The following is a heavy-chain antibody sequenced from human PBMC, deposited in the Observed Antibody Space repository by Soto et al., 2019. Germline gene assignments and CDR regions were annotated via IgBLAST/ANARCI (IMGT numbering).Heavy chain of an antibody. CDR3: ARGTYFDY. CDR1: GYTLTTYG. V-gene: IGHV1-18*01. D-gene: IGHD1-1*01. Sequence: QVQLVQSGAEVKKPGASVKVSCKAAGYTLTTYGVSWVRQAPGQGLEWVGWISAYNDHTNYAQKFQGRVTMTTDTSTSTAYMELRSLSSDDTDVYYCARGTYFDYWGQGTMVTVSS. CDR2: ISAYNDHT. J-gene: IGHJ4*02.